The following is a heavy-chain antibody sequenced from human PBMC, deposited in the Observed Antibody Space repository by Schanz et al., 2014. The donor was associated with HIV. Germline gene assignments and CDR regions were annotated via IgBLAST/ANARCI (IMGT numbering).Heavy chain of an antibody. J-gene: IGHJ3*02. CDR2: ITNSGNRM. CDR3: AIRTPMISFGAFDI. Sequence: EVQLLESGGGLEQPGGSLRLSCAASGFTFSNYAMSWVRQAPGKGLEWISYITNSGNRMNYADSVKGRFTISRDNSKKMLFLQMNRLRAEDTAVYYCAIRTPMISFGAFDIWGRGTMVTVSS. V-gene: IGHV3-23*05. D-gene: IGHD3-16*01. CDR1: GFTFSNYA.